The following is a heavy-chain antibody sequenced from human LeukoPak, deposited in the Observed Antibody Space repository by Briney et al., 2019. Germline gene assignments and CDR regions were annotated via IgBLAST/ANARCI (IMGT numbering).Heavy chain of an antibody. D-gene: IGHD1-26*01. J-gene: IGHJ4*02. CDR1: GGSISSYY. V-gene: IGHV4-4*07. Sequence: SETLSLTCTVCGGSISSYYWNWIRQPAGGGLEWIGRIHSSGSTNYNPSLKSRITVSLDTSRNQFSLQLTSVAAADTAVYYCARGSKAIYYTLDYWGQGTLVTVSS. CDR2: IHSSGST. CDR3: ARGSKAIYYTLDY.